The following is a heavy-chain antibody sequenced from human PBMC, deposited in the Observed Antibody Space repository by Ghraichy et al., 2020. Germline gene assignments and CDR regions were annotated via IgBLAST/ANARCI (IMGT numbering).Heavy chain of an antibody. J-gene: IGHJ6*02. Sequence: GGSLRLSCAASGFTFSNYAMSWFRQAPGRGLEWVSSIGGFDANTYYVDSVKGRFTISRDNSKNTLFLQMNGLRAEATAVYFCANIWGGYSAYYYDMEVWGQGTTVTVSS. V-gene: IGHV3-23*01. D-gene: IGHD3-3*01. CDR3: ANIWGGYSAYYYDMEV. CDR1: GFTFSNYA. CDR2: IGGFDANT.